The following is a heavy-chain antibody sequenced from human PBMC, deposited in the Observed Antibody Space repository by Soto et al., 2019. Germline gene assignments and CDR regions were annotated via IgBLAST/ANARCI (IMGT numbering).Heavy chain of an antibody. CDR3: TKYDSSGWYYFDY. D-gene: IGHD6-19*01. CDR1: GFTFSGYA. V-gene: IGHV3-23*01. J-gene: IGHJ4*02. CDR2: ITGSADST. Sequence: VRFLRLSCAASGFTFSGYAMSWVRQAPGGGLHWVSTITGSADSTYYADSVKGRFTISSDNSKNTLYLQMNSLRAEDTAVYYCTKYDSSGWYYFDYWGQGTLVTVSS.